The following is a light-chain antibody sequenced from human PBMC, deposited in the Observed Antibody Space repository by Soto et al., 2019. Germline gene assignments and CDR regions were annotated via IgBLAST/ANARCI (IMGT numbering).Light chain of an antibody. CDR2: ENN. V-gene: IGLV1-40*01. CDR1: SSNIGAGYE. J-gene: IGLJ1*01. Sequence: QSVLTQPPSVSEAPGQRVTISCTGSSSNIGAGYEAHWYQQVPGPAPKLLIYENNNRPSGVPDRFSGSKSGTSATLAITGLQAEDEAEYYCQSYDSSLRGYVFGTGTKLTVL. CDR3: QSYDSSLRGYV.